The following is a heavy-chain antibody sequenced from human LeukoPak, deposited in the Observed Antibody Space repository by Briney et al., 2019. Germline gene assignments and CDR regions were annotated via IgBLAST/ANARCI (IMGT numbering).Heavy chain of an antibody. D-gene: IGHD6-13*01. V-gene: IGHV1-69*06. Sequence: GASVKVSCKASGGTFSSYAISWVRQAPGQGLEWMGGIIPIFGTANYAQKFQGRVTITADKSTSTAYMELSSLRSEDTAVYYCARGLDPLSIAAAGTWNYFDYWGQGTLVTVSS. CDR1: GGTFSSYA. J-gene: IGHJ4*02. CDR3: ARGLDPLSIAAAGTWNYFDY. CDR2: IIPIFGTA.